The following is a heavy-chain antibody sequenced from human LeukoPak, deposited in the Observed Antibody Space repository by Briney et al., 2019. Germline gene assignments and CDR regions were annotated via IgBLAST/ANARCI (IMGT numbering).Heavy chain of an antibody. CDR3: TTVQQWLAQALGY. Sequence: PGGSLRLSCAASGLTFSDHYMDWVRQAPGKALECVGHSRDRANSYTTEYATSVEGRYTISRDDSKKSLYLQMNSLKTEDTAVYYCTTVQQWLAQALGYWGQGTLVTVSS. J-gene: IGHJ4*02. V-gene: IGHV3-72*01. CDR2: SRDRANSYTT. CDR1: GLTFSDHY. D-gene: IGHD6-19*01.